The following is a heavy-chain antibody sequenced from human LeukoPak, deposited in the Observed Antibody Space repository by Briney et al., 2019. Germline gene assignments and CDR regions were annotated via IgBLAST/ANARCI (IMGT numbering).Heavy chain of an antibody. D-gene: IGHD3-22*01. J-gene: IGHJ4*02. Sequence: GGSLRLSCTASGFPFSSYWMSWVRQAPGKGLEWVANIKPDGSEIYFVDSLKGRFNISRDNAKNSLYLQLNNLRAEDTAVYYCAKAGGITMIVVVITINYFDYWGQGTLVTVSS. CDR3: AKAGGITMIVVVITINYFDY. CDR2: IKPDGSEI. CDR1: GFPFSSYW. V-gene: IGHV3-7*03.